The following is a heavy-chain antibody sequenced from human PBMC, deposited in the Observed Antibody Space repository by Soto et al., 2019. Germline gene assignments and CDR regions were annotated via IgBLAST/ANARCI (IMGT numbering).Heavy chain of an antibody. V-gene: IGHV3-48*03. J-gene: IGHJ4*02. CDR2: ISSSGSTI. CDR1: GFTFSSYE. D-gene: IGHD1-26*01. CDR3: ARIPWREWDPDDY. Sequence: EVQLVESGGGLVQPGGSLRLSCAASGFTFSSYEMNWVRQAPGKGREWVSYISSSGSTIYYADSVKGRFTISRDNAKNSLYLQMNSLRAEDTAVYYCARIPWREWDPDDYWGQGTLVTVSS.